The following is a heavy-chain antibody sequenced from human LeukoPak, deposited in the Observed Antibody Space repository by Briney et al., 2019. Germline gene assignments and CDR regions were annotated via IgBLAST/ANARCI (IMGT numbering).Heavy chain of an antibody. J-gene: IGHJ4*02. CDR3: ARGGLSSWWDLIDY. D-gene: IGHD6-13*01. V-gene: IGHV3-30*04. Sequence: HAGGSLRLSCAASGFTFNTYAFHWVRQTPDKGLEWVALISYEGSDTHYADSVKGRFTFSRDNSKNTVYLQMSSLRADDTAVYYCARGGLSSWWDLIDYWGQGTLVTVSS. CDR1: GFTFNTYA. CDR2: ISYEGSDT.